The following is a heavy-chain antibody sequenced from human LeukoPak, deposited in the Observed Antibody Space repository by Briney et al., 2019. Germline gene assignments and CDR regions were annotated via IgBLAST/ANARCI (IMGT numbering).Heavy chain of an antibody. CDR1: GYTFATYY. D-gene: IGHD5-18*01. CDR3: AIMSRVDTGKSPLDD. CDR2: INPSSGST. Sequence: ASVKVSCKASGYTFATYYMHWVRQAPGQGLEWMGVINPSSGSTNYAQNFQGRVTMTRDTSTSTVYMELGSLRSEDTAMYYCAIMSRVDTGKSPLDDWGQGSLVTVSS. V-gene: IGHV1-46*01. J-gene: IGHJ4*02.